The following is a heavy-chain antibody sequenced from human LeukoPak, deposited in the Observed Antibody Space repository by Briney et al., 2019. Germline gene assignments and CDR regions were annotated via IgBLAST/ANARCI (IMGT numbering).Heavy chain of an antibody. Sequence: SETLSLTCTVSGYSISSGYYWGWIRQPPGKGLEWIGSIYHSGSTYYNPSLKSRVTISVDTSKNQFSLKLSSVTAADTAVYYCARDHFMITFGGVAYFDYWGQGTLVTVSS. CDR3: ARDHFMITFGGVAYFDY. CDR2: IYHSGST. J-gene: IGHJ4*02. V-gene: IGHV4-38-2*02. CDR1: GYSISSGYY. D-gene: IGHD3-16*01.